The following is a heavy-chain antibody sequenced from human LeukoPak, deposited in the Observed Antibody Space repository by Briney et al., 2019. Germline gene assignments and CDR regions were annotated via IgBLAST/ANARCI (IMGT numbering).Heavy chain of an antibody. J-gene: IGHJ4*02. D-gene: IGHD5-12*01. Sequence: GGSLRLSCAASGFTFSNAWMSWVRQAPGKGPEWVGRIKSKTDGGTTDYAAPVKGRFTISRDDSKNTLYLQMNSLKTEDTAVYYCTTDFRGYEPFDYWGQGTLVTVSS. V-gene: IGHV3-15*01. CDR1: GFTFSNAW. CDR3: TTDFRGYEPFDY. CDR2: IKSKTDGGTT.